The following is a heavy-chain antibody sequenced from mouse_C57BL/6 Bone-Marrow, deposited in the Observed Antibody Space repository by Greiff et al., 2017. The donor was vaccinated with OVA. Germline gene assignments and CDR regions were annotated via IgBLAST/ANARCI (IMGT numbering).Heavy chain of an antibody. V-gene: IGHV5-4*01. CDR3: ARDRYGSSHWYFDV. CDR2: ISDGGSYT. CDR1: GFTFSSYA. Sequence: EVQVVESGGGLVKPGGSLKLSCAASGFTFSSYAMSWVRQTPEKRLEWVATISDGGSYTYYPDNVKGRFTISRYNAKNNLYLQLSHLKSEDTAMYYCARDRYGSSHWYFDVWGTGTTVTVSS. D-gene: IGHD1-1*01. J-gene: IGHJ1*03.